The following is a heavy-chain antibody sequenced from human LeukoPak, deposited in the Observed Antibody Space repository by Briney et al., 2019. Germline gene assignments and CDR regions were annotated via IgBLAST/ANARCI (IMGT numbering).Heavy chain of an antibody. CDR2: ISYDGSNK. Sequence: GGSLRLSCAASGFTFSSYAMHWVRQAPGKGLEWVAVISYDGSNKYYADSVKGRFTISRDNSKNTLYLQMNCLRAEDTAVYYCARESNYGYFDYWGQGTLVTVSS. CDR3: ARESNYGYFDY. V-gene: IGHV3-30*04. J-gene: IGHJ4*02. CDR1: GFTFSSYA. D-gene: IGHD4-17*01.